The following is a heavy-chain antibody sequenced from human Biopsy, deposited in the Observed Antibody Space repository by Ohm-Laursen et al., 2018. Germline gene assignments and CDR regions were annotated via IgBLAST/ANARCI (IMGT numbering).Heavy chain of an antibody. V-gene: IGHV3-74*01. CDR1: GYTFSSYW. D-gene: IGHD2-2*01. Sequence: SLRLSCSASGYTFSSYWMHWVRQAPGKGLVWVSRINRDGSSTTYADSVKGRFTISRDSAKNTLYLQMNSLRAEDTAVYYCAREGYCSRTSCYPDYWGQRTLVTVSS. CDR2: INRDGSST. CDR3: AREGYCSRTSCYPDY. J-gene: IGHJ4*01.